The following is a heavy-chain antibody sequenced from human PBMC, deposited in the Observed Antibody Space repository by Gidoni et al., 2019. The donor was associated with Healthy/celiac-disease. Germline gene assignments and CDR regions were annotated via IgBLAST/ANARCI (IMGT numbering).Heavy chain of an antibody. CDR2: ISSSSSYI. CDR3: ARGSIGDCSSTSCYTYYYDSSGYPFDY. Sequence: EVQLVESGGGLVKPGGSLRLSCAASGFTFSSYSMNWVRQATGKGLEWVSSISSSSSYIYYADSVKCRFTISRDNAKNSLYLQMNSLRAEDTAVYYCARGSIGDCSSTSCYTYYYDSSGYPFDYWGQGTLVTVSS. J-gene: IGHJ4*02. V-gene: IGHV3-21*01. CDR1: GFTFSSYS. D-gene: IGHD2-2*02.